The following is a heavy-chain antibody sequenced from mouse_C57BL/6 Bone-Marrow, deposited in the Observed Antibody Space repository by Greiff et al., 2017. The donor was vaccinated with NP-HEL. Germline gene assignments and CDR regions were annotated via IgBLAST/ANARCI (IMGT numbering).Heavy chain of an antibody. D-gene: IGHD2-4*01. Sequence: EVQRVESGGGLVKPGGSLKLSCAASGFTFSSYAMSWVRQTPEKRLEWVATISDGGSYTYYPDNVKGRFTISRDNAKNNLYLQMSHLKSEDTAMYYCARAHYDYDDYAMDYWGQGTSVTVSS. V-gene: IGHV5-4*01. CDR2: ISDGGSYT. J-gene: IGHJ4*01. CDR1: GFTFSSYA. CDR3: ARAHYDYDDYAMDY.